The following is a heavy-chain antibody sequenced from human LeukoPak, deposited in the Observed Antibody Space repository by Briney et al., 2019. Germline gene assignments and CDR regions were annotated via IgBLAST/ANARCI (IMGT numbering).Heavy chain of an antibody. CDR1: GFTFSSYA. D-gene: IGHD1-26*01. J-gene: IGHJ6*03. CDR3: AKRGGTYSYYYYMDV. CDR2: ISGSGGST. Sequence: GGSLRLSCAASGFTFSSYAMSWVRQAPGKGLEWVSVISGSGGSTYYVDSVKGRFTISRDTSKNTLFLQMSSLRAEDTAVYYCAKRGGTYSYYYYMDVWGKGTTVTVSS. V-gene: IGHV3-23*01.